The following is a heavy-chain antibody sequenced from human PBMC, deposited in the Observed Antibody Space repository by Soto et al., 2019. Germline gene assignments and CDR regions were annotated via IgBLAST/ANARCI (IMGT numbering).Heavy chain of an antibody. V-gene: IGHV3-9*01. J-gene: IGHJ6*03. D-gene: IGHD5-12*01. Sequence: DVQLVESGGGLVQPGRSLRLSCAASGFTFDDYAMHWVRQAPGKGLEWVSGISWNSGSIGYADSVKGRFTISRDNAKNTLYLQMNSLRDEDTALYYCAKDSGVDSFFYMDVWGKGTTVTVSS. CDR1: GFTFDDYA. CDR2: ISWNSGSI. CDR3: AKDSGVDSFFYMDV.